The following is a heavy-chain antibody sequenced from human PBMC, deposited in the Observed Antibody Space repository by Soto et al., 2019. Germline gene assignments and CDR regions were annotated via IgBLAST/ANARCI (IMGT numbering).Heavy chain of an antibody. Sequence: PGGSLRLSCAASGFTFSSYAMSWVRQAPGKGLEWVSAISGSGGSTYYADSVKGRFTISRDNSKNTLYLQMNSLRAEDTAVYYCAKVPQYYDFWSGYYDGMDVWGQGTTVTVSS. CDR2: ISGSGGST. V-gene: IGHV3-23*01. CDR1: GFTFSSYA. D-gene: IGHD3-3*01. J-gene: IGHJ6*02. CDR3: AKVPQYYDFWSGYYDGMDV.